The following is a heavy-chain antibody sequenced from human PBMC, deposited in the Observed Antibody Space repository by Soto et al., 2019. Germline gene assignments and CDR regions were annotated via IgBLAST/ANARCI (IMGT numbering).Heavy chain of an antibody. Sequence: SLRLSCAASGLTVSSNYMSWVRQAPGKGLEWVSVIYSGGSTYYADSVKGRFTISRDNSKNTLYLQMNSLRAEDTAVYYCARXAILAWLSYFDHWGQGTPVTVSS. D-gene: IGHD3-3*01. CDR2: IYSGGST. V-gene: IGHV3-53*01. CDR3: ARXAILAWLSYFDH. CDR1: GLTVSSNY. J-gene: IGHJ4*02.